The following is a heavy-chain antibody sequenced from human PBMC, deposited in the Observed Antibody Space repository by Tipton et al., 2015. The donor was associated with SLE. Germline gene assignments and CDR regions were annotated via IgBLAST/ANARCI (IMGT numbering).Heavy chain of an antibody. Sequence: GSLRLSCAASGFRVSSNYMSWVRQAPGKGLEWVSVFYSGGSRYYADSVKGRFTISRDTSKNTLYLQMNSLRPEDTGVYYCARDATGLDAFDIWGQGTMVTFSS. J-gene: IGHJ3*02. D-gene: IGHD3-9*01. CDR1: GFRVSSNY. CDR2: FYSGGSR. V-gene: IGHV3-53*05. CDR3: ARDATGLDAFDI.